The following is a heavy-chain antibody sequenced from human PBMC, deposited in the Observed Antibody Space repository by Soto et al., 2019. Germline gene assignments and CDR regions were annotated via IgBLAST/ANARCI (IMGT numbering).Heavy chain of an antibody. CDR3: ARGGVSTRTFGY. CDR2: IYPSDSDT. Sequence: GESLKISCKGSGYNFAGYWIAWVRQMPGKGLELMGIIYPSDSDTRYRPSFQGQVTISADKSISSAYLQWSSLRASDTAMYYCARGGVSTRTFGYWGQGTPGTVAS. V-gene: IGHV5-51*01. CDR1: GYNFAGYW. D-gene: IGHD3-10*01. J-gene: IGHJ4*02.